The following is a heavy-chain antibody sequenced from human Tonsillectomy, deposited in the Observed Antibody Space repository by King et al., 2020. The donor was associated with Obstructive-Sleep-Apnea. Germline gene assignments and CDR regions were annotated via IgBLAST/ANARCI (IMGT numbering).Heavy chain of an antibody. D-gene: IGHD3-16*02. V-gene: IGHV6-1*01. CDR1: GDSVSSNIAT. CDR2: TYYRSKWYN. CDR3: ARYIVSHRANGRWYFYYPMDV. Sequence: VQLQQSGPGLVKPSQTLSLTCAISGDSVSSNIATWNWIRQSPSRGLEWPGRTYYRSKWYNDYGVSVKSRITINPDTSKNQFSLQLKSVTPADTAVYYCARYIVSHRANGRWYFYYPMDVWGQGTTVTVSS. J-gene: IGHJ6*02.